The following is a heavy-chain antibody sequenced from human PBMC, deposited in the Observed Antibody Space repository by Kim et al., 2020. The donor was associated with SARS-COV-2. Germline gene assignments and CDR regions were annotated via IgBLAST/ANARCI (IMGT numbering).Heavy chain of an antibody. CDR2: ISYDGGNK. Sequence: GGSLRLSCAASGFTFSSYAMHWVRQAPGKGLEWVAVISYDGGNKSYADSVKGRFTISRDNSKNTLFLQMNSLRAEDTAVYYCARTDAPGRFAATAFDSWGQGTLVTVSS. J-gene: IGHJ4*02. V-gene: IGHV3-30*01. D-gene: IGHD6-25*01. CDR3: ARTDAPGRFAATAFDS. CDR1: GFTFSSYA.